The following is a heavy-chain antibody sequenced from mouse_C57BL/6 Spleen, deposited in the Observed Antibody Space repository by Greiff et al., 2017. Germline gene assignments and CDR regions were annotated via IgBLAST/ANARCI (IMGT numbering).Heavy chain of an antibody. V-gene: IGHV1-59*01. D-gene: IGHD2-5*01. CDR2: IDPSDSYT. Sequence: VQLQQPGAELVRPGTSVKLSCKASGYTFTSYWMHWVKQRPGQGLEWIGVIDPSDSYTNYNQKFKGKATLTVDTSSSTAYMQLSRLTSEDSAVXYCAREAYYSNSGYFDVWGTGTTVTVSS. J-gene: IGHJ1*03. CDR3: AREAYYSNSGYFDV. CDR1: GYTFTSYW.